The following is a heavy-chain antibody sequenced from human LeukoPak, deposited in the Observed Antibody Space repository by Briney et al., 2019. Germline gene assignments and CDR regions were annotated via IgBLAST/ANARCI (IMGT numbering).Heavy chain of an antibody. J-gene: IGHJ6*02. D-gene: IGHD4-17*01. Sequence: GGSLRLSCAASGFTFSSYGMHWVRQAPGKGLEWVAFIRYDGSNKYYADSVKGRFTISRDNAKNSLYLQMNSLRAEDTAVYYCARDDGDYGVYYYYGMDVWGQGTTVTVSS. CDR2: IRYDGSNK. CDR3: ARDDGDYGVYYYYGMDV. CDR1: GFTFSSYG. V-gene: IGHV3-30*02.